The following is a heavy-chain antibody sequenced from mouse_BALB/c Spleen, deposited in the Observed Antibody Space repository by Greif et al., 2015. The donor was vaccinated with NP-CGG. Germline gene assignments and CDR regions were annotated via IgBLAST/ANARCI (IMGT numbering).Heavy chain of an antibody. CDR3: TRWDYGYFDV. CDR2: VRGQANHNAT. J-gene: IGHJ1*01. Sequence: EVQLVESRGGLVHPGGSMKISCAASGFTFTDAWMDWVRQSPERGLEWVAEVRGQANHNATYYAESVKGRFTISRDDSKSSVYLQMNSLRAEDTGIDYCTRWDYGYFDVWGSGTTVTVSS. V-gene: IGHV6-6*01. D-gene: IGHD4-1*01. CDR1: GFTFTDAW.